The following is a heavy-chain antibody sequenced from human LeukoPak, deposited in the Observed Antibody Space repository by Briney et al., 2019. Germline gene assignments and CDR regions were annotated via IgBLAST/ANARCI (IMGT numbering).Heavy chain of an antibody. CDR3: ASRNHTAMGSDYFDY. CDR1: GGSFSGYY. V-gene: IGHV4-34*01. Sequence: SETLSLTCAVHGGSFSGYYWSWIRQPPGKGLEWVGEINHSGSTNYNPSLKSRVTISVDTSKNQFSLKLSSVTAADTAVYYCASRNHTAMGSDYFDYWGQGTLVTVSS. CDR2: INHSGST. D-gene: IGHD5-18*01. J-gene: IGHJ4*02.